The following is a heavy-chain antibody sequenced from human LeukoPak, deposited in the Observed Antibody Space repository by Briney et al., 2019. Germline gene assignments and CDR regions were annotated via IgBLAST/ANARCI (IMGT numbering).Heavy chain of an antibody. J-gene: IGHJ4*02. D-gene: IGHD7-27*01. Sequence: GGSLRLSCAASGFTFSSYSMNWVRQAPGKGREWVSEISGSGESTYYGDSVKGRFTISRDNSKNTLYLQMNSLRAGDTAIYYCAREHWDFDYWGQGTLVTVSS. CDR1: GFTFSSYS. CDR3: AREHWDFDY. V-gene: IGHV3-23*01. CDR2: ISGSGEST.